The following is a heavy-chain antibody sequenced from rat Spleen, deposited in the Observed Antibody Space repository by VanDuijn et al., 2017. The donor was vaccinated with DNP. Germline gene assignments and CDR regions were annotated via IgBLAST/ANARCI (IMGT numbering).Heavy chain of an antibody. D-gene: IGHD4-3*01. Sequence: EVQLVESGGGLVQPGRSMLLSCVASGFTFSSFPMAWVRQAPTKGLEWVATISSSGGSAYYRDSVKGRFTISRDNAKSTLYLQMNSLRSEDMATYYCIRWNSGHFDYWGQGVMVTVSS. CDR1: GFTFSSFP. CDR3: IRWNSGHFDY. CDR2: ISSSGGSA. J-gene: IGHJ2*01. V-gene: IGHV5-46*01.